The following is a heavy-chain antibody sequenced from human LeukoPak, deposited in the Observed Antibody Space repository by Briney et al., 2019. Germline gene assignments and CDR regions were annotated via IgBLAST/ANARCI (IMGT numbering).Heavy chain of an antibody. CDR3: ASARAEYSSSAAFDY. V-gene: IGHV3-33*01. Sequence: GRSLRLSCAASGFTFSSYGMHWVRQAPGKGLEWVAVIWYDGSNKYYADSVKGRFTISRDNSKNTLYLQMNSLRAEDTAVYYCASARAEYSSSAAFDYWGQGTLVTVSS. CDR2: IWYDGSNK. CDR1: GFTFSSYG. D-gene: IGHD6-6*01. J-gene: IGHJ4*02.